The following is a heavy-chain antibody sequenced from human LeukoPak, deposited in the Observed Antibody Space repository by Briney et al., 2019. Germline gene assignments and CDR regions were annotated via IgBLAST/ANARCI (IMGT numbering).Heavy chain of an antibody. D-gene: IGHD2-21*01. CDR2: IYTSGST. CDR3: ASTYSSWYYYYMDV. CDR1: GGSISSNNYY. J-gene: IGHJ6*03. V-gene: IGHV4-61*09. Sequence: SQTLSLTCTVSGGSISSNNYYWSWIRQPAGKGLEWIGHIYTSGSTNYNPSLKSRVTISVDTSKNQFSLKLSSVTAADTAVYYCASTYSSWYYYYMDVWGKGTTVTVSS.